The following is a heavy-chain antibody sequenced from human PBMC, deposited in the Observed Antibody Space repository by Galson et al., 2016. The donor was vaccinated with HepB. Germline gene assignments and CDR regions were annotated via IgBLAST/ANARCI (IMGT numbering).Heavy chain of an antibody. CDR1: GLTVSTYW. CDR2: IAYHGETA. D-gene: IGHD6-13*01. V-gene: IGHV3-64D*06. J-gene: IGHJ4*02. CDR3: GKLPTRRPGAAAALDF. Sequence: SLRLSCAASGLTVSTYWMHWVRQAPGKGLEYVSGIAYHGETAYYTDSVQGRFPMSRDNSRDTLYLQIVSLRPEDTAVYYCGKLPTRRPGAAAALDFWGQGTLVTVSS.